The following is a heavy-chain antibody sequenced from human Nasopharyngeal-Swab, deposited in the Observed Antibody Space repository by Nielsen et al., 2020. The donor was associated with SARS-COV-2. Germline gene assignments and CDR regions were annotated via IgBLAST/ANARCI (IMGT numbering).Heavy chain of an antibody. Sequence: GESLKISCAASGFTFSSYAMSWVRQAPGKGLEWVDFIRSKANGGTTEYAASVKGRFTISRDDSKSIAYLQLNSLKTEDTAVYYCTREYDDSWYAEIFDYWGQGILVTVSS. V-gene: IGHV3-49*04. CDR2: IRSKANGGTT. CDR3: TREYDDSWYAEIFDY. J-gene: IGHJ4*02. D-gene: IGHD6-13*01. CDR1: GFTFSSYA.